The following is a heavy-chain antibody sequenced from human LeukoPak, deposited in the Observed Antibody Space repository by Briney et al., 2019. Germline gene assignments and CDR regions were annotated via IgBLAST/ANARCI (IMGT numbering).Heavy chain of an antibody. J-gene: IGHJ4*02. CDR2: IYYSGST. D-gene: IGHD1-26*01. V-gene: IGHV4-59*12. Sequence: SETLSLTCTVSGGSISSYYWSWIRQPPGKGLEWIGYIYYSGSTNYNPSLKSRVTISVDASKNQFSLKLSSVTAADTAVYYCARGQRSYPKNRYFDYWGQGTLVTVSS. CDR1: GGSISSYY. CDR3: ARGQRSYPKNRYFDY.